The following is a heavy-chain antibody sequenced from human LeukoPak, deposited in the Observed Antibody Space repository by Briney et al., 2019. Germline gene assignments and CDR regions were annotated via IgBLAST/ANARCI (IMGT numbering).Heavy chain of an antibody. V-gene: IGHV1-8*01. CDR3: ARNVRDTGTFDY. CDR2: MNPNSGDT. J-gene: IGHJ4*02. CDR1: GYTLTSYD. D-gene: IGHD5-18*01. Sequence: ASVKVSCKASGYTLTSYDINWVRQATGQGLEWMGWMNPNSGDTGYAQRFQGRVTMTRSTSISTAYMELSSLRSEDTAVYYCARNVRDTGTFDYWGQGTLVTVSS.